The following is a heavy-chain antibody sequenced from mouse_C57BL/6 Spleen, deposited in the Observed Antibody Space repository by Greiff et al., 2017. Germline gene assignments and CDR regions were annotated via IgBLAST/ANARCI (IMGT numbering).Heavy chain of an antibody. J-gene: IGHJ2*01. D-gene: IGHD4-1*02. CDR1: GFSLTSSG. V-gene: IGHV2-2*01. Sequence: VQVVESGPGLVQPSQSLSISCTASGFSLTSSGVHWVRQAPGKGLEWLGVIWSGGSTDYNAAFISRLGNSKDNTESQVFFKMNSLQADDTARYYCARMGQLGYYFDYWGQGTTLTVSS. CDR3: ARMGQLGYYFDY. CDR2: IWSGGST.